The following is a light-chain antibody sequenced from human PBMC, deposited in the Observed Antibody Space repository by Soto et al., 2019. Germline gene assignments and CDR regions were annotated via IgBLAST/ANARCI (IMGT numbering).Light chain of an antibody. CDR2: DAS. CDR3: QQYERYST. Sequence: DIQMTQSPSALSASVGERVAITFRASQSISNWLAWYQQKPGKAPKLLIFDASSLESGVPSRFSGSGSGTEFTLTISSLQPDDFATYYCQQYERYSTFGQGTKVDI. V-gene: IGKV1-5*01. J-gene: IGKJ1*01. CDR1: QSISNW.